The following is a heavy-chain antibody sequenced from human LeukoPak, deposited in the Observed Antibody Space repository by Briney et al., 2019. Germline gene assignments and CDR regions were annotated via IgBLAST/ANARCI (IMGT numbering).Heavy chain of an antibody. CDR3: ARYSWPGGGDYDYYYYYMDV. CDR2: IYYSGST. J-gene: IGHJ6*03. Sequence: SETLSLTCAVYGGSFSSYYWSWIRQPPGKGLEWIGYIYYSGSTNYNPSLKSRVTISVDTSKNQFSLKLSSVTAADTAVYYCARYSWPGGGDYDYYYYYMDVWGKGTTVTVSS. V-gene: IGHV4-59*01. D-gene: IGHD2-21*02. CDR1: GGSFSSYY.